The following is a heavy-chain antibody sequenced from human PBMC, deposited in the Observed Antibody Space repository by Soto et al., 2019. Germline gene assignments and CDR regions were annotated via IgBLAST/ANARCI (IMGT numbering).Heavy chain of an antibody. J-gene: IGHJ4*02. CDR3: ARSYNSSGWYVDY. Sequence: PSETLSLPCAVYGGSFSGYYWSWIRQPPGKGLEWIGEINHSGITNYNPSLKSRVTISVDTSKNQFSLKLSSVTAADTAVYYCARSYNSSGWYVDYCGQVTLVTVCS. D-gene: IGHD6-19*01. CDR1: GGSFSGYY. V-gene: IGHV4-34*01. CDR2: INHSGIT.